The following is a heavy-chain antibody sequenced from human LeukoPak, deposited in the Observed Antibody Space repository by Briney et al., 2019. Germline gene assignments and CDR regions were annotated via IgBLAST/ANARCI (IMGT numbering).Heavy chain of an antibody. V-gene: IGHV1-46*01. D-gene: IGHD1-14*01. J-gene: IGHJ4*02. CDR2: INPSGGST. CDR3: ARDLGPLGTDY. CDR1: GYTFTSYY. Sequence: ASVKVSCKGSGYTFTSYYMHWVRQAPGQGLEWMGIINPSGGSTSYAQKFQGRVTMTRDTSTSTVYMELSSLRSENTAVYYCARDLGPLGTDYWGQGTLVTVSS.